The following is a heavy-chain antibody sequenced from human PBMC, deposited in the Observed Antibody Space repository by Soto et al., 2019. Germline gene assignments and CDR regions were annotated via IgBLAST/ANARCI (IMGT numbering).Heavy chain of an antibody. J-gene: IGHJ4*02. CDR2: ISGNGNSA. CDR3: GKERRGSGWSVCNF. CDR1: GFTFRDYA. V-gene: IGHV3-23*01. D-gene: IGHD6-19*01. Sequence: GGSLRLSCAASGFTFRDYAMNWVRLSPGKGLEWVSDISGNGNSARYAGSVKGRFTISRDNSKDTLYLQMNSLRVDDTAVYYCGKERRGSGWSVCNFWGQGSLVTVSS.